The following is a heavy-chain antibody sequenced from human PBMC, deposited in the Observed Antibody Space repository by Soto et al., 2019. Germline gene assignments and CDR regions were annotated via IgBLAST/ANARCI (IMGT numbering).Heavy chain of an antibody. CDR3: AREPMVRAAHGFDI. Sequence: ASVKVSCKASGYTFTGHYMHWVRQAPGQGLEWMGWINPNSVGTNYAQKFQGRVTMTRDTSISTAYMELSRLRSDDTAVYYCAREPMVRAAHGFDIWGQGAMVTVSS. CDR2: INPNSVGT. CDR1: GYTFTGHY. J-gene: IGHJ3*02. D-gene: IGHD3-10*01. V-gene: IGHV1-2*02.